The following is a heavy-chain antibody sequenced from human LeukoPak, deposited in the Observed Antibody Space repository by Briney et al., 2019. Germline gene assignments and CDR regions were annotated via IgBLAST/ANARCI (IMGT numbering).Heavy chain of an antibody. D-gene: IGHD3-22*01. CDR1: GGSISSYY. Sequence: SETLSLTCTVSGGSISSYYWSWIRQPPGKGLEWIGYIYYSGSTYYNPSLKSRVTISVDTSKNQFSLKLSSVTAADTAVYYCARGLRYYDSRDRFDFWGQGALVTVSS. CDR2: IYYSGST. V-gene: IGHV4-59*12. CDR3: ARGLRYYDSRDRFDF. J-gene: IGHJ4*02.